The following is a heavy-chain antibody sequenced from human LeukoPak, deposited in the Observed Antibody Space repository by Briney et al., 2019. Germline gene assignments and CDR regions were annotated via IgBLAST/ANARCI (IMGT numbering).Heavy chain of an antibody. D-gene: IGHD6-13*01. J-gene: IGHJ4*02. CDR3: ATGLHSSAWYGEHVFDF. CDR1: GDTLTELS. CDR2: FDPEDGEA. Sequence: GASVKVSCKVSGDTLTELSMHWVRQAPGKGLEWMGGFDPEDGEAVYAQKLQGRVTMTEDTSTNTAYMDLSSLRSDDTAVYYCATGLHSSAWYGEHVFDFWGQGTLVTVSS. V-gene: IGHV1-24*01.